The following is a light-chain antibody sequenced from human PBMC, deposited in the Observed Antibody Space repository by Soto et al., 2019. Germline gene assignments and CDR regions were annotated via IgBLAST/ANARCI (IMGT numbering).Light chain of an antibody. V-gene: IGKV1-39*01. J-gene: IGKJ4*01. CDR1: QSIGNF. Sequence: DIQMTQSPSSLSASVGDRVNITCRASQSIGNFLNWYQQKPGTVPKVLIYSASSLQSGVPSRFSGSGFGTYFTLTINSLQPDDFANYYCQQSHTSPTCGGGTTVEIK. CDR3: QQSHTSPT. CDR2: SAS.